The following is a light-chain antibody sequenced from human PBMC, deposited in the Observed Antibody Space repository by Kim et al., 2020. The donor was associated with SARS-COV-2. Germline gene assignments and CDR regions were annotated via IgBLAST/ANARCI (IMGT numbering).Light chain of an antibody. V-gene: IGKV1-5*01. CDR2: GAS. CDR3: QQYRSYPWT. Sequence: DIQMTQSPSTLSASVGDRVTITCRASQSIDNYLAWYQQKPGKAPKLLIYGASTLKSGVPSRFSGSGSGTEFTLTISSLQPDDVATYYCQQYRSYPWTFGQGTKVDIK. CDR1: QSIDNY. J-gene: IGKJ1*01.